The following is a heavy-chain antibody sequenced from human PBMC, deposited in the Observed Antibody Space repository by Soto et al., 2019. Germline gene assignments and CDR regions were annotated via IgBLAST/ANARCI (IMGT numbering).Heavy chain of an antibody. CDR3: AREINHHLWFGSRTGDYYFDY. Sequence: LSLTCTVSGGSISSYYWSWIRQPPGKGLEWIGYIYYSGSTNYNPSLKSRVTISVDTSKNQFSLKLSSVTAADTAVYYCAREINHHLWFGSRTGDYYFDYWGQGTLVTVSS. CDR1: GGSISSYY. CDR2: IYYSGST. J-gene: IGHJ4*02. D-gene: IGHD3-10*01. V-gene: IGHV4-59*01.